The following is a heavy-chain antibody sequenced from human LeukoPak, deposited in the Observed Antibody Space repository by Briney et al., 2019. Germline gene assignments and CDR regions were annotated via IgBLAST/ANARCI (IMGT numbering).Heavy chain of an antibody. V-gene: IGHV3-23*01. CDR3: AKDSYGSGSYYFDAFDI. CDR1: GFTFSSYA. J-gene: IGHJ3*02. D-gene: IGHD3-10*01. CDR2: ISGGGGST. Sequence: PGGSLRLSCAASGFTFSSYAMSWVRQAPGKGLEWVSAISGGGGSTYYAGSVKGRFTISRDNSKNTLYLQMNSLRAEDTAVYYCAKDSYGSGSYYFDAFDIWGQGTMVTVSS.